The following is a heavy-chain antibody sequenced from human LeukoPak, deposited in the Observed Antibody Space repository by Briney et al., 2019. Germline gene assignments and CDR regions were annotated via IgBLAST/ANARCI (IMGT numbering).Heavy chain of an antibody. CDR2: INAGNGNT. CDR3: AREEEGGYCSGGGCYSGPHDAFDI. D-gene: IGHD2-15*01. Sequence: ASVKVSCKASGYTFTSYAMHWVRQAPGQRLEWMGWINAGNGNTKYSQEFQGRVTITADESTSTAYMELSSLRSEDTAVYYCAREEEGGYCSGGGCYSGPHDAFDIWGQGTMVTVSS. V-gene: IGHV1-3*03. J-gene: IGHJ3*02. CDR1: GYTFTSYA.